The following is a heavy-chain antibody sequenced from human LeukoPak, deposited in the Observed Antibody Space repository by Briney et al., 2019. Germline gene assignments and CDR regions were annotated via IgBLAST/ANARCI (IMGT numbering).Heavy chain of an antibody. Sequence: ASVKVSCKASGYTFTSYDINWVRQATGQGLEWMGWMNPNSGNTGYAQKFQGRVTMTRNTSISTAYMELSSLRSEDTAVYYCAREGNVWGSYRSIHYYYYGMDVWAKGPRSPSP. CDR1: GYTFTSYD. D-gene: IGHD3-16*02. CDR2: MNPNSGNT. V-gene: IGHV1-8*01. CDR3: AREGNVWGSYRSIHYYYYGMDV. J-gene: IGHJ6*02.